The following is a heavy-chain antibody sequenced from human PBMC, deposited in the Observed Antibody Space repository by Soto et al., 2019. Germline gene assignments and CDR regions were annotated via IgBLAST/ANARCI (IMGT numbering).Heavy chain of an antibody. V-gene: IGHV3-48*03. CDR2: SSSSGSTI. D-gene: IGHD4-4*01. Sequence: PGESLKISCAASGFTFSIYEMNWVRQAPGKGLEWVSYSSSSGSTIFYADSVKGRFTISRDNAKNSLYLQMNSLRGEDTALYYCARASAYTLDYWGQGTLVTVSS. CDR3: ARASAYTLDY. J-gene: IGHJ4*02. CDR1: GFTFSIYE.